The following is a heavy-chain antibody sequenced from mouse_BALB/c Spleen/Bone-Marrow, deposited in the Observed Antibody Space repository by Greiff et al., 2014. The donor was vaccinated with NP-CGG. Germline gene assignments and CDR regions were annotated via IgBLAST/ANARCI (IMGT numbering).Heavy chain of an antibody. Sequence: VKLVESGAELVKSGASVKLSCKASGYTFTEYTIHWVKQRSGQGLEWIGWFYPGSGSIKYNEKFKDKATLTADKSSITVYMELXXLTSEDSAVYFCARHEVGCDEGYYAMDYWGLGTSVSVSS. CDR1: GYTFTEYT. CDR2: FYPGSGSI. CDR3: ARHEVGCDEGYYAMDY. J-gene: IGHJ4*01. V-gene: IGHV1-62-2*01.